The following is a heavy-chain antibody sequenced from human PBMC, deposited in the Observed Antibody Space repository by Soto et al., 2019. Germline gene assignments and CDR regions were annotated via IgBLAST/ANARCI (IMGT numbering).Heavy chain of an antibody. CDR3: AKDRVITMLRGVFDY. D-gene: IGHD3-10*01. CDR2: ISAGGGST. J-gene: IGHJ4*02. CDR1: GFTFSNYA. Sequence: EVQLLESGGGLAQTGGSLRLSCAASGFTFSNYAMNWVRQAPGKGLEWVSGISAGGGSTYSADSVKGRFTISRDDSKNTVYLQMHSLRAEDTATYYCAKDRVITMLRGVFDYWGQGTLVTVSS. V-gene: IGHV3-23*01.